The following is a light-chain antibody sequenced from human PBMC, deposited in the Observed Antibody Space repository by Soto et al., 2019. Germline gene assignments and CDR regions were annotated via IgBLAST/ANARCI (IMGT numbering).Light chain of an antibody. V-gene: IGKV3-20*01. CDR1: QSVSSSY. CDR3: QQYGHSHLT. CDR2: GAS. J-gene: IGKJ5*01. Sequence: EIVLTESPGTLSLSPGERASLSCRASQSVSSSYLAWYQQKPGEAPRLLIYGASSRATGIPDRFSGSGSGTDFTLTISRLETEDSAVYHCQQYGHSHLTFGQGTRLEIK.